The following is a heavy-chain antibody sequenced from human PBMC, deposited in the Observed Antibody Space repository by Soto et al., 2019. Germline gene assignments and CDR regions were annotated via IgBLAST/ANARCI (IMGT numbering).Heavy chain of an antibody. V-gene: IGHV4-39*01. CDR2: IYYSGST. CDR3: ARVVRYCSSTSCYAKNYYYYYMDV. D-gene: IGHD2-2*01. Sequence: SETLSLTCTVSGGSISSSSYYWGWIRQPPGKGLEWIGSIYYSGSTYYNPSLKSRVTISVDTSKNQFSLKLSSVTAADTAVYYCARVVRYCSSTSCYAKNYYYYYMDVWGKGTTVT. CDR1: GGSISSSSYY. J-gene: IGHJ6*03.